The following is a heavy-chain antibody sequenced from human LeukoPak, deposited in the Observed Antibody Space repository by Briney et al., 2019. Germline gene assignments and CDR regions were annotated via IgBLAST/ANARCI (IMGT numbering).Heavy chain of an antibody. V-gene: IGHV3-23*01. CDR1: GFTFSSYA. CDR3: AKDGLRGSPFRGFDY. D-gene: IGHD3-16*01. J-gene: IGHJ4*02. CDR2: ISGSGGST. Sequence: GGSLRLSCAASGFTFSSYAMSWVRQAPGKGLEWVSAISGSGGSTYYADSVKGRFSISRDSSKNTLYLQMNSLRAEDTAVYYCAKDGLRGSPFRGFDYWGQGTLVTVSS.